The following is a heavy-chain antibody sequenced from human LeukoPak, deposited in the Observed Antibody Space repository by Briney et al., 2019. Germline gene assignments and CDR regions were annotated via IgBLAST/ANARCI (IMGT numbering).Heavy chain of an antibody. CDR2: INPNSGGT. CDR3: ARTIPVTVIYYFDY. J-gene: IGHJ4*02. V-gene: IGHV1-2*02. D-gene: IGHD2-2*02. CDR1: GYTFTGYY. Sequence: ASVKVSCKASGYTFTGYYIHWVRQAPGQGLEWMGWINPNSGGTNYAQKFQGRGTMTRDTSISTAYMELSRLRSDDTAVYYCARTIPVTVIYYFDYWGQGTLVTVSS.